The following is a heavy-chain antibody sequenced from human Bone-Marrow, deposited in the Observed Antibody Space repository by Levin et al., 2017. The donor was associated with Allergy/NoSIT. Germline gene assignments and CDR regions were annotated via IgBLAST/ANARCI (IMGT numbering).Heavy chain of an antibody. V-gene: IGHV5-51*01. CDR3: ARHQGVGRGSYGTDY. Sequence: GESLKISCQGSGYTFATYWIAWVRQMPGKGLEWMGMIYPADSDIRYSPSFEGQVTISVEKSLRTAYLQWTSLKASDSAIYYCARHQGVGRGSYGTDYWGQGTLVTVSS. CDR2: IYPADSDI. J-gene: IGHJ4*02. D-gene: IGHD1-26*01. CDR1: GYTFATYW.